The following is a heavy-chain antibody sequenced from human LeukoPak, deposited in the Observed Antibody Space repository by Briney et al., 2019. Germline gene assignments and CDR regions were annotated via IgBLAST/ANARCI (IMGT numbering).Heavy chain of an antibody. Sequence: GGSLRLSCAASGFTFSRYAMSWVRQGPGRGLEWVSTISGNGDATYYADSVKGRFTISRDNSKSTLYLQINSLRAGDTAVYYCAKARLSTGWAYNDYWGQGTLVTVSS. CDR1: GFTFSRYA. J-gene: IGHJ4*02. CDR3: AKARLSTGWAYNDY. D-gene: IGHD6-19*01. CDR2: ISGNGDAT. V-gene: IGHV3-23*01.